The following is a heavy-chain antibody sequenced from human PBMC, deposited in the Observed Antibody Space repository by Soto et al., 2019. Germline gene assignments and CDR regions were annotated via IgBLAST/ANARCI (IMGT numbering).Heavy chain of an antibody. CDR2: IYYSGST. CDR3: ARDRPVVTPNYYYYYGMDV. D-gene: IGHD2-15*01. CDR1: GGSISSGGYY. V-gene: IGHV4-31*03. Sequence: QVQLQESGPGLVKPSQTLSLTCTVSGGSISSGGYYWSWIRQHPGKGLEWIGYIYYSGSTYYNPSLKRRVIISVDTSKNQFSLKLSSVTAADTAVYYCARDRPVVTPNYYYYYGMDVWGQGTTVTVSS. J-gene: IGHJ6*02.